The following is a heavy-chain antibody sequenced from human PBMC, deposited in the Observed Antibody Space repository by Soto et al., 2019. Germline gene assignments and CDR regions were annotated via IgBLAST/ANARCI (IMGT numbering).Heavy chain of an antibody. CDR3: ATDQGIF. V-gene: IGHV3-33*01. CDR2: IWYDGSDK. D-gene: IGHD2-15*01. Sequence: QVQLVESGGGVVQPGRSLRLSCVASGFTFSNYGTHWVRQAPGKGLEWVAVIWYDGSDKYYADSVKGRFTISRDNSKNTLYLQMNSLRAEDTAVYYCATDQGIFWGQGTLVTVSS. J-gene: IGHJ4*02. CDR1: GFTFSNYG.